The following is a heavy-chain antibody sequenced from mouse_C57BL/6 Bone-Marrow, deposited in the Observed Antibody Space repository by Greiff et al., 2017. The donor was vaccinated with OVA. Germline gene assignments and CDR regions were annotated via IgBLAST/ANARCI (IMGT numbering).Heavy chain of an antibody. Sequence: VKLVESGAELVRPGASVTLSCKASGYTFTDYEMHWVKQTPVHGLEWIGAIDPETGGTAYNQKFKGKAILTADKSSSTAYMELRSLTSEDSAVYYCTRDTTVVATDYYAMDYWGQGTSVTVSS. V-gene: IGHV1-15*01. D-gene: IGHD1-1*01. J-gene: IGHJ4*01. CDR3: TRDTTVVATDYYAMDY. CDR2: IDPETGGT. CDR1: GYTFTDYE.